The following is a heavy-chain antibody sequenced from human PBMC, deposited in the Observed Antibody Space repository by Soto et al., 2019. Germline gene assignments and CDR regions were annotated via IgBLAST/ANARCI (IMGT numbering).Heavy chain of an antibody. CDR2: ISYHGTNT. D-gene: IGHD2-2*01. CDR1: GFTFSSYG. Sequence: QVQLVESGGGVVQPGRSLRLSCVGFGFTFSSYGIHWVRQAPGKGLEWVALISYHGTNTYYADSVKGRFTISRDNSKNTLYLQMNSLTAEDTAMYYCAKDQDCGGTSCSLWAPGYWGQGTLVTVSS. CDR3: AKDQDCGGTSCSLWAPGY. J-gene: IGHJ4*02. V-gene: IGHV3-30*18.